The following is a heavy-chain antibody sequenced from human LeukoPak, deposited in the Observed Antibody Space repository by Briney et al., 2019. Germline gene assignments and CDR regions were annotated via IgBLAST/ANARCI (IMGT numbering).Heavy chain of an antibody. CDR3: AKGRGTTVTSAANY. V-gene: IGHV3-23*01. Sequence: GGSLRLSCAASGFTFSSYAMCWIRQAPGKGLEWVSAISGSGITTYYADSVKGRFTISRDNSKNTLSLQMNSLRAEDTAVYYCAKGRGTTVTSAANYWGQGTLVTVSS. D-gene: IGHD4-17*01. CDR2: ISGSGITT. J-gene: IGHJ4*02. CDR1: GFTFSSYA.